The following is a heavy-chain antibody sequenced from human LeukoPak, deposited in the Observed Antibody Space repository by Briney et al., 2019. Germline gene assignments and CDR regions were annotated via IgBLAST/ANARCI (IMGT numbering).Heavy chain of an antibody. CDR1: GGSISSYY. Sequence: SETLSLTCTVSGGSISSYYWSWIRQPAGRGLEWIGRIYTSGSTNYNPSLKSRVTMSVDTSKNQFSLKLSSVTAADTAVYYCARERFDRFRELLPYYYYYYMDVWGKGTTVTVSS. J-gene: IGHJ6*03. CDR3: ARERFDRFRELLPYYYYYYMDV. CDR2: IYTSGST. V-gene: IGHV4-4*07. D-gene: IGHD3-10*01.